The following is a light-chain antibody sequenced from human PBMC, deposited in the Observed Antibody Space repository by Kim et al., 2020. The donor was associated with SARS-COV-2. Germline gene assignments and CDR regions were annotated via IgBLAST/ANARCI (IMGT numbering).Light chain of an antibody. J-gene: IGKJ2*03. CDR3: QQRSNWPPNS. CDR1: QSVSSY. Sequence: LATGERATLACRASQSVSSYLAWYQQKPGQAPRRLIYDASNRATGIPARFSGSGSGTDFTLTISSLEPEDFAVYYCQQRSNWPPNSFGQGTKLEI. CDR2: DAS. V-gene: IGKV3-11*01.